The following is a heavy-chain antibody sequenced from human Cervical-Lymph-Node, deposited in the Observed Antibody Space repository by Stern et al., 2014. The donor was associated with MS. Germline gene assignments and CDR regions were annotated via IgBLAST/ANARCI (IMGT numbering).Heavy chain of an antibody. V-gene: IGHV3-30*18. Sequence: DQLVESGGGVVQPGRSLRLSCEASGFTFNNYGMHWVRQAPGKGLEGVAVISHDGSNKCYADSVKGRFTISRDNSKNTLYLQMNSLRAEDTAMYYCAKPVPGSLYGMDVWGQGTTVTVSS. CDR3: AKPVPGSLYGMDV. D-gene: IGHD2-2*01. J-gene: IGHJ6*02. CDR1: GFTFNNYG. CDR2: ISHDGSNK.